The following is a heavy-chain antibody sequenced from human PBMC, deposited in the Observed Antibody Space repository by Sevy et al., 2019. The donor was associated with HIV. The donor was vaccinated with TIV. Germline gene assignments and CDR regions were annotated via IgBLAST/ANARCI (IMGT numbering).Heavy chain of an antibody. CDR3: VREGLGGFSYSLDC. V-gene: IGHV3-7*01. J-gene: IGHJ4*02. CDR1: GFSFSTYW. CDR2: MNQDGTER. Sequence: GGSLRLFCAACGFSFSTYWMTWVRQAPGKGLEWVANMNQDGTERDYVDSVKGRFTISRDNTKTSLFLQMNSLSAEDTGVYYCVREGLGGFSYSLDCWGQGTLVTVSS. D-gene: IGHD3-16*01.